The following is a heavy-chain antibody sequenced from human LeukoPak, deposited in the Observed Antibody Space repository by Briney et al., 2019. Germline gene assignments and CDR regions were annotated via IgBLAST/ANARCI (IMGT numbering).Heavy chain of an antibody. CDR2: IYSGGST. Sequence: GGSLRLSCAASGFTVSSNYMSWVRQAPGKGLEWVSVIYSGGSTYYADSVKGRFTISRDNSKSTLYLQMNSLRAEDTAVYYCAKRNQGSGWLTSISFFDYWGQGTLVTVSS. V-gene: IGHV3-53*01. CDR3: AKRNQGSGWLTSISFFDY. D-gene: IGHD6-19*01. J-gene: IGHJ4*02. CDR1: GFTVSSNY.